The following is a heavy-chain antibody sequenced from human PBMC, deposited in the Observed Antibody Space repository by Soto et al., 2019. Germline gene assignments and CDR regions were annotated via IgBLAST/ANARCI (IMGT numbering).Heavy chain of an antibody. J-gene: IGHJ6*02. CDR1: GGTFSSYA. D-gene: IGHD4-17*01. Sequence: QVQLVQSGAEVKKPGSSVKVSCKASGGTFSSYAISWVRQAPGQGLEWMGGIIPIFGTANYAQKFQGRVRSAADESTSTAYMELSSLRSEDKAVYYCARDPQDYGEGGPVMGYYYYGMDVWGQGTTVTVSS. CDR2: IIPIFGTA. CDR3: ARDPQDYGEGGPVMGYYYYGMDV. V-gene: IGHV1-69*12.